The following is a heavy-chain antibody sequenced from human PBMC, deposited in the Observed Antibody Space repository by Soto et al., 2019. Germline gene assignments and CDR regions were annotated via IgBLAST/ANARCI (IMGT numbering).Heavy chain of an antibody. CDR1: GFTFSSYA. CDR2: ISSNGGST. Sequence: GGSLRLSCSASGFTFSSYAMHWVRQAPGKGLEYVSAISSNGGSTYYADSVKGRFTISRDNSKNTLYLQMSSLRAEDTAVYYCVKDRRGYSGYDAFDIWGQGTMVTFSS. J-gene: IGHJ3*02. D-gene: IGHD5-12*01. V-gene: IGHV3-64D*09. CDR3: VKDRRGYSGYDAFDI.